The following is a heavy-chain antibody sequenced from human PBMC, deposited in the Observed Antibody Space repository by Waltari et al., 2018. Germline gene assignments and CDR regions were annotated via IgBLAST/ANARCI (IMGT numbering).Heavy chain of an antibody. CDR1: GYSFTNYW. J-gene: IGHJ4*02. CDR3: ARAYYYASGSYYRVFDY. Sequence: EVQLVQSGAEVKKPGESLKISCKGSGYSFTNYWIGWVRKMPGKGLEWMGIIYPGNSDTTYSPSFQGQVTISADKSITTAYLQWSSLKASDTAMYYCARAYYYASGSYYRVFDYWGQGTLVTVSS. D-gene: IGHD3-10*01. V-gene: IGHV5-51*03. CDR2: IYPGNSDT.